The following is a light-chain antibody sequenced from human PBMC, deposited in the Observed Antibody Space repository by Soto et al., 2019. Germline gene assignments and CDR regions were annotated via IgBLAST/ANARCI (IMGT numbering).Light chain of an antibody. J-gene: IGKJ1*01. Sequence: AIPLTQSPSSLSASLGDTVIITCRASQDITSDVAWYQQRPEKAPVLLIYDASRLESGVPPRFSGGGSGTEFSLTISSLQPEDFATYFCQQFNAYPRTFGHGTKVDIK. CDR1: QDITSD. V-gene: IGKV1-13*02. CDR2: DAS. CDR3: QQFNAYPRT.